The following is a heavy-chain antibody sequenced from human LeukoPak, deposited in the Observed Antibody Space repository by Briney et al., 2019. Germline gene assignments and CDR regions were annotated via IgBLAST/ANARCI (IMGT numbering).Heavy chain of an antibody. J-gene: IGHJ4*02. CDR2: IYSGDIT. V-gene: IGHV3-53*01. Sequence: GGSLRLSCAASGFIFSNYGMNWVRQAPGQGLEWVSVIYSGDITYYADSVKGRFTISRDNSKNTLYLQMNSLRAEDTAVYYCARGSGYSYGFPDYWGQGTLVTVSS. D-gene: IGHD5-18*01. CDR3: ARGSGYSYGFPDY. CDR1: GFIFSNYG.